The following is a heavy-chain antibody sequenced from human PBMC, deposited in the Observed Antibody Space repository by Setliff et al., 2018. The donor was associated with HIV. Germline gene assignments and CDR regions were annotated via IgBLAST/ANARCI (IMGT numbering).Heavy chain of an antibody. V-gene: IGHV3-48*03. J-gene: IGHJ4*02. CDR1: GFSLINYG. CDR3: VRDQVGGGIDY. CDR2: IPISETDT. Sequence: GGSLRLSCEASGFSLINYGMSWVRQAPGRGLEWVSYIPISETDTYYADSVKGRFTISRDDAKNSLYLQMNSLRAEDTAVYYCVRDQVGGGIDYWGQGTLVTVSS. D-gene: IGHD6-25*01.